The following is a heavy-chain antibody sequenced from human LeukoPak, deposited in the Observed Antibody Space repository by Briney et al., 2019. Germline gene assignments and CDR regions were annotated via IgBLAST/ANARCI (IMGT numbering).Heavy chain of an antibody. J-gene: IGHJ4*02. D-gene: IGHD3-22*01. V-gene: IGHV3-53*01. CDR2: IYSGGST. CDR3: ARAVGYYYDSSGYSPGYYFDY. Sequence: GGSLRLSCEGSAFIFSGHWMNWVRQTPGKGLEWVSVIYSGGSTYYADSVKGRFTISRDNSKNTLYLQMNSLGAEDTAVYYCARAVGYYYDSSGYSPGYYFDYWGQGTLVTVSS. CDR1: AFIFSGHW.